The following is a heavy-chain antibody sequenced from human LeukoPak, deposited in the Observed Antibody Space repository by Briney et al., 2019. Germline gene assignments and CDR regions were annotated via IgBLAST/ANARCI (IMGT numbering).Heavy chain of an antibody. Sequence: PSETLSLTCTVSGGSISSSSYYWGWIRQPPGKGLEWIGSIYYSGSTYYNPSLKSRVTISVDTSKNQFSLKLSSVTAADTAVYYCAREYSSSSPQIYYFDYWGQGTLVTVSS. CDR1: GGSISSSSYY. CDR2: IYYSGST. V-gene: IGHV4-39*07. D-gene: IGHD6-6*01. J-gene: IGHJ4*02. CDR3: AREYSSSSPQIYYFDY.